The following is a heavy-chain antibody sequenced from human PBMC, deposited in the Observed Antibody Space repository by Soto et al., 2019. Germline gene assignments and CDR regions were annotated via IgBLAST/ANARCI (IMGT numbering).Heavy chain of an antibody. V-gene: IGHV1-69*01. Sequence: QVQLVQSGAEAKMPGSSVKVSCKDSGGTFSIYVLTWVRQAPGQGFEWMGGITPIFGTTTYAPKFQGRVTMPADDATSTAYMELSGLTSEDTADYYCAINIVYPNVWGQGTRVTVSS. CDR3: AINIVYPNV. J-gene: IGHJ4*02. CDR1: GGTFSIYV. CDR2: ITPIFGTT. D-gene: IGHD2-21*01.